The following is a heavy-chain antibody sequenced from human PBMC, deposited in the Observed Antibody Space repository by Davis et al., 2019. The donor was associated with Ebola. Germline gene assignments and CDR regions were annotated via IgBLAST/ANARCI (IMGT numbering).Heavy chain of an antibody. V-gene: IGHV1-69*04. CDR1: GCTFSSYA. CDR2: IIPILGIA. D-gene: IGHD3-22*01. Sequence: SSVHVSCKASGCTFSSYAISWVRQAPGQGLEWMGRIIPILGIANYAQKFQGRVTITADKSTSTAYMELSSLRSEDTAVYYCASRLYYYDSSGYDEYFQHWGQGTLVTVSS. CDR3: ASRLYYYDSSGYDEYFQH. J-gene: IGHJ1*01.